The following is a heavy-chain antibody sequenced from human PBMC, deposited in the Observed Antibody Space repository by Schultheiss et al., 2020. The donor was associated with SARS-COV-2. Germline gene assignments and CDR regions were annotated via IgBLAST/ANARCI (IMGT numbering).Heavy chain of an antibody. CDR1: GYTFTGYY. V-gene: IGHV1-2*02. CDR3: ARGGTRHYYYYGMDV. D-gene: IGHD1/OR15-1a*01. J-gene: IGHJ6*02. Sequence: ASVKVSCKASGYTFTGYYMHWVRQAPGQGLEWMGWINPNSGGTNYAQKFQGRVTMTRDTSISTAYMELSRLRSDDTAVYYCARGGTRHYYYYGMDVWGQGTTVTVSS. CDR2: INPNSGGT.